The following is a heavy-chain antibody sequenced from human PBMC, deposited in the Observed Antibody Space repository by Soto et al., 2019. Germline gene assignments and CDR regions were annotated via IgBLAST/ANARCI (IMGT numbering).Heavy chain of an antibody. D-gene: IGHD6-13*01. CDR2: ISSSSSYI. CDR3: ARIITAAGGRRYFDL. J-gene: IGHJ2*01. V-gene: IGHV3-21*01. Sequence: PGGSLRLSCAASGFTFSSYTMNWVRQAPGKGLEWVSSISSSSSYIYYADSVKGRFTISRGNAKNSLYLQMNGLRAEDTAVYYCARIITAAGGRRYFDLWGRGTLVTVSS. CDR1: GFTFSSYT.